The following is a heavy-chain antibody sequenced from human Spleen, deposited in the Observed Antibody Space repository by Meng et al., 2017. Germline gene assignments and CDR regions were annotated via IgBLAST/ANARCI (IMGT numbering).Heavy chain of an antibody. CDR3: ARDEDISAAGKLFGDY. J-gene: IGHJ4*02. Sequence: QVQMVQSGAEVKKPGAAVKFTCKPSGHYFPDYYIHWVRRAPGQGLEWMGRINPKSGDTHYAQKFQARVTMTGDTSISTAYMELSGLRSDDTAMYYCARDEDISAAGKLFGDYWGQGTLVTVSS. D-gene: IGHD6-25*01. V-gene: IGHV1-2*06. CDR2: INPKSGDT. CDR1: GHYFPDYY.